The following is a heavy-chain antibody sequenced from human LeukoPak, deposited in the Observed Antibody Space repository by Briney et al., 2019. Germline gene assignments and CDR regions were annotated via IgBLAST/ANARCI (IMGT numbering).Heavy chain of an antibody. V-gene: IGHV4-30-2*01. CDR1: GGSISSGGYS. J-gene: IGHJ4*02. CDR2: IYHSGST. D-gene: IGHD3-22*01. CDR3: ARGGYDSSGYYPSEIYFDY. Sequence: PSETLSLTCDVSGGSISSGGYSWSWIRQPPGKGLEWIGYIYHSGSTYYNPSLKSRVTISVDRSKNQFSLKLSSVTAADTAVYYCARGGYDSSGYYPSEIYFDYWGQGTLVTVSS.